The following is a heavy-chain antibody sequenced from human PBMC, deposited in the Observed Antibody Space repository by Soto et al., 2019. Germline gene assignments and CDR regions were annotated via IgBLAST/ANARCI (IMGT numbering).Heavy chain of an antibody. CDR1: GGSISSGDYY. CDR2: IYYSGST. Sequence: PSETLSLTCTVSGGSISSGDYYWSWIRQPPGKGLEWIGYIYYSGSTYYNPSLKSRVTISVDTSKNQFSLKLSSVTAADTAVYYCARVPPPPHVSYYYDRVLGAGFDIWGQGTMVTVSS. J-gene: IGHJ3*02. CDR3: ARVPPPPHVSYYYDRVLGAGFDI. D-gene: IGHD3-22*01. V-gene: IGHV4-30-4*01.